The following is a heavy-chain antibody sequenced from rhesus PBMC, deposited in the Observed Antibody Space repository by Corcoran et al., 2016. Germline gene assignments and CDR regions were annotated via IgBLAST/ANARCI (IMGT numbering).Heavy chain of an antibody. CDR2: ISGSGGST. CDR1: GGSISSNW. D-gene: IGHD3-28*01. Sequence: QLQLQESGPGLVKPSETLSLTCPVPGGSISSNWWSWTRQPPGTGPAWIGRISGSGGSTSYNPSLKSRVTISTDTSKNQLSLKLISVTAADTAVYYCARDETYYYGSGYPIRFDVWGPGVLVTVSS. CDR3: ARDETYYYGSGYPIRFDV. V-gene: IGHV4-173*01. J-gene: IGHJ5-1*01.